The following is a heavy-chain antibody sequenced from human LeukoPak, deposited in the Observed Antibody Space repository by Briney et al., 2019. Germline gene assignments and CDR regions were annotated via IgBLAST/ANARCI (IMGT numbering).Heavy chain of an antibody. CDR2: ISYDGSNK. V-gene: IGHV3-30*18. Sequence: GGSLRLSCAASGFTFSSYGMHWVRQAPGKGLEWVAVISYDGSNKYYADSVKGRFTISRDNSKNTLYLQMNSLRAEDTAVYYCAKVRGSGSYFPYYFDYWGQGTLVTVSS. CDR3: AKVRGSGSYFPYYFDY. CDR1: GFTFSSYG. D-gene: IGHD3-10*01. J-gene: IGHJ4*02.